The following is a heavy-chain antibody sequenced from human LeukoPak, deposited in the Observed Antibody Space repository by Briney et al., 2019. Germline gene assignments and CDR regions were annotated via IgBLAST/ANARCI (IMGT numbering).Heavy chain of an antibody. CDR3: ATVLTTTVTTFPNSCYYYYGKDV. J-gene: IGHJ6*02. V-gene: IGHV1-24*01. Sequence: ASVKVSCKVSGYTLTELSMHWVRQAPGKGLEWMGGFDPEDGETIYAQKFQGRVTMTEDTSTDTAYMELSSLRSEDTAVYYCATVLTTTVTTFPNSCYYYYGKDVWGQGTTVTVSS. CDR2: FDPEDGET. D-gene: IGHD4-17*01. CDR1: GYTLTELS.